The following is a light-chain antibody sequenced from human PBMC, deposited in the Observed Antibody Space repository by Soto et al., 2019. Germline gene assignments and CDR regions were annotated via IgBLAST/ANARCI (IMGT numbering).Light chain of an antibody. CDR1: QSVSSN. CDR3: QQRSNWAT. V-gene: IGKV3-15*01. CDR2: GAS. J-gene: IGKJ3*01. Sequence: EIVMTQSPATLSVSPGERATLSCRASQSVSSNLAWYQQKPGQAPRLLIYGASTRATGIPARFSGSGSGTDFTLTISRLEPEDFAVYYCQQRSNWATFGPGTKVHIK.